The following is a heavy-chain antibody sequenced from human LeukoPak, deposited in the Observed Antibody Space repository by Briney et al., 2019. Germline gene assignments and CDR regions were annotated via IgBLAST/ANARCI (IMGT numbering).Heavy chain of an antibody. CDR3: ASGYSSSWADY. V-gene: IGHV4-38-2*01. CDR2: IYHSGST. J-gene: IGHJ4*02. CDR1: GYSISSGYY. D-gene: IGHD6-13*01. Sequence: PSETLSLTCAVSGYSISSGYYWGWIRQPPGKGLEWIGSIYHSGSTYYNPSLKSRVTISVDTSKNQFSLKLSSVTAADTAVYYCASGYSSSWADYWGQGTLVTVSS.